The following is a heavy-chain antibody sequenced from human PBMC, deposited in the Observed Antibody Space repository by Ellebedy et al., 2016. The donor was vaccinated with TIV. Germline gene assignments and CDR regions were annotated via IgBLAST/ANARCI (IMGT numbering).Heavy chain of an antibody. CDR2: AHYGGYT. J-gene: IGHJ5*02. D-gene: IGHD3-9*01. V-gene: IGHV4-4*02. Sequence: MPGGSLRLSCTVSGGGISSDTWWSLVRQPPGRGLEWIGEAHYGGYTNYNPSLKSRVTISLDKSKDQFSLKLTSVTAADTAIYYGVKSNWHSFEAWGQGALVTVSS. CDR3: VKSNWHSFEA. CDR1: GGGISSDTW.